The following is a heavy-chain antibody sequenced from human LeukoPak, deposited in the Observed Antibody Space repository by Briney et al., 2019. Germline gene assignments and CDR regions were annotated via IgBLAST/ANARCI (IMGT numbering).Heavy chain of an antibody. J-gene: IGHJ4*02. D-gene: IGHD3-10*01. V-gene: IGHV3-74*01. CDR3: ARGGIRFIDY. CDR1: GFSFNNYA. Sequence: GGSLRLSCAASGFSFNNYAMTWVRQAPGKGLVWVSRINTDGSSTTYADSVRGRFTISRDNAKNTLYLQMNSLRAEDTAVYYCARGGIRFIDYWGQGTLVTVSS. CDR2: INTDGSST.